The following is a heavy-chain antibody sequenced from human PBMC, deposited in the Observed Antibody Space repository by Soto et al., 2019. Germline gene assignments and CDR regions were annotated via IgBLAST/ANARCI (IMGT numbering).Heavy chain of an antibody. Sequence: QVQLVQSGAEVKKPGASVKVSCKASGYTFTSYAMHWVRQAPGQRLEWMGWINAGNGNTKYSQKFQGRVTITRDTSASTAYMELSSLRSEDTAVYYCAREPLYWGSVDFWGQGTLVTVSS. V-gene: IGHV1-3*01. CDR1: GYTFTSYA. J-gene: IGHJ4*02. CDR3: AREPLYWGSVDF. D-gene: IGHD3-16*01. CDR2: INAGNGNT.